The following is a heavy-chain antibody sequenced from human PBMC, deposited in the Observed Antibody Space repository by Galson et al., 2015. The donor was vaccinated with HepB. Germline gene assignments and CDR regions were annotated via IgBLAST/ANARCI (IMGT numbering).Heavy chain of an antibody. CDR1: GYSFISSW. CDR2: IDPSDSYT. J-gene: IGHJ4*02. V-gene: IGHV5-10-1*01. D-gene: IGHD6-6*01. Sequence: SGAEVKKPGESLKISCKASGYSFISSWITWVRQMPGKGLEWMGRIDPSDSYTNYSPSFRGHVTISADKSISTAYLQWSSLKASDTAMYYCARQREYSSSSDYWGQGTLVTVSS. CDR3: ARQREYSSSSDY.